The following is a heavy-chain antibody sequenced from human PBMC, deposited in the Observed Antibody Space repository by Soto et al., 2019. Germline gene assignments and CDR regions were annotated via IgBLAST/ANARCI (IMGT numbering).Heavy chain of an antibody. J-gene: IGHJ4*02. CDR2: IKQDGSEK. CDR3: ARESRFLEWLFSPYPFDY. V-gene: IGHV3-7*01. CDR1: GFTFSSYW. Sequence: EVQLVESGGGLVQPGGSLRLSCAASGFTFSSYWMSWVRQAPGKGLEWVANIKQDGSEKYYVDSVKGRFTISRDNAKNSLYLQMNSLRAEDTAVYCCARESRFLEWLFSPYPFDYWGQGTLVTVSS. D-gene: IGHD3-3*01.